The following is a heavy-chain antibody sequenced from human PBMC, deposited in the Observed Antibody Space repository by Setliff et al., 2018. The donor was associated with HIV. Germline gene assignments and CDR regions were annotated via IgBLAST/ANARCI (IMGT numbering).Heavy chain of an antibody. J-gene: IGHJ6*02. V-gene: IGHV4-59*01. CDR2: IYYSGST. CDR3: ARSRTSSGYYGVTGYGMDV. Sequence: SETLSLTCTVSGGSISSDCWSWIRQPPGKGLEWIGYIYYSGSTNYNPSLKSRATISVATSKNQFSLKLNSVTTADTAVYYCARSRTSSGYYGVTGYGMDVWGQGTTVTVSS. D-gene: IGHD3-22*01. CDR1: GGSISSDC.